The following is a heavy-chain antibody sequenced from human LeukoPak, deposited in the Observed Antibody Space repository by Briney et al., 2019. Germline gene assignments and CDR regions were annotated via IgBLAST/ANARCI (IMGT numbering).Heavy chain of an antibody. V-gene: IGHV4-59*12. CDR2: VYYSGST. Sequence: SETLSLTCTVSSGSISSYYWSWIRQPPGKGLEWIGYVYYSGSTNYNPSLKSRVTILVDTSKNQFSLKLNSVTPEDTALYYCARARDAFTRKSVFDIWGQGTMVTVSS. CDR1: SGSISSYY. J-gene: IGHJ3*02. D-gene: IGHD3-16*01. CDR3: ARARDAFTRKSVFDI.